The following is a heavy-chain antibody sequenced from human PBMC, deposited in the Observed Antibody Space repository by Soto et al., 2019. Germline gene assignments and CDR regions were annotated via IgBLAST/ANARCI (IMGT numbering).Heavy chain of an antibody. Sequence: EVQLVESGGGLIQPGGSLRLSCAASGFTVSRNYMSWVRQAPGKGLEWVSVIYSGGSTYYADSVKGRFNISRDNSKNTLYLQISCSRAEDTAVYYCARGPYWGGDCYSSYYHYYYGMDVWGQGTTVIVTS. D-gene: IGHD2-21*02. CDR3: ARGPYWGGDCYSSYYHYYYGMDV. CDR1: GFTVSRNY. CDR2: IYSGGST. J-gene: IGHJ6*02. V-gene: IGHV3-53*01.